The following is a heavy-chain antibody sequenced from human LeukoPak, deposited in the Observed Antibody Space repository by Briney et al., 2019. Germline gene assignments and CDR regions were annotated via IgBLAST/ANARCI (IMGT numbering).Heavy chain of an antibody. CDR3: ARAARQGFTMIVVPFFYFDL. J-gene: IGHJ2*01. CDR1: GGSISSSASD. D-gene: IGHD3-22*01. Sequence: KASETLSLTCTVSGGSISSSASDWGWIRQHPKRGLEWVGYINHSGSTYYNPSLGSRVTMSVDTSKNQFSLKLSSVTAADSAVYYCARAARQGFTMIVVPFFYFDLWGRGTLVTVSS. CDR2: INHSGST. V-gene: IGHV4-31*03.